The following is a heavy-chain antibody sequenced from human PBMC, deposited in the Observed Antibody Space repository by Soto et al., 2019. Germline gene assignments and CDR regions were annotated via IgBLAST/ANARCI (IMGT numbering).Heavy chain of an antibody. J-gene: IGHJ4*02. V-gene: IGHV4-34*01. CDR2: INHSGST. CDR3: ARRGYSYGRPGDYFDY. Sequence: SETLSLTCAVYGGSFSGYYWSWIRQPPGKGLEWIGEINHSGSTNYNPSLKSRVTISVDTSKNQFSLKLSSVTAANTAVYYCARRGYSYGRPGDYFDYWGQGTLVTVSS. CDR1: GGSFSGYY. D-gene: IGHD5-18*01.